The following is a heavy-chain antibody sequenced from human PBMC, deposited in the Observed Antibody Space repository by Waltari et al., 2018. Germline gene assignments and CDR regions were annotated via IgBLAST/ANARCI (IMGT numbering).Heavy chain of an antibody. CDR3: AKNRFLDYNHYIDG. D-gene: IGHD3-3*01. V-gene: IGHV1-2*02. J-gene: IGHJ6*03. Sequence: QVKLLQSGAEVKKLGASVKVSGKTSGYIFTDHYMHWVRQAPGQGLEWMGSFDTNSGGTRLAQKLQGRVTMTRDTSVSTVYMELRTLRSYDTAKYYCAKNRFLDYNHYIDGWGKGTTVTVSS. CDR1: GYIFTDHY. CDR2: FDTNSGGT.